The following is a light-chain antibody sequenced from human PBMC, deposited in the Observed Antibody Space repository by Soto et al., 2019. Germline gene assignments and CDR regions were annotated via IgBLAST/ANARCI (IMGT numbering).Light chain of an antibody. Sequence: QSALTHPASVSGSPGQSITISCTGTSSDVGDYNYVSWYQQHPGKAPKLMIYEVTNRPSGVSNRFSGSKSGNTASLIISGLQAEDESDYYCSSYTSRSTPMVFGTGTKLTVL. CDR1: SSDVGDYNY. J-gene: IGLJ1*01. V-gene: IGLV2-14*01. CDR2: EVT. CDR3: SSYTSRSTPMV.